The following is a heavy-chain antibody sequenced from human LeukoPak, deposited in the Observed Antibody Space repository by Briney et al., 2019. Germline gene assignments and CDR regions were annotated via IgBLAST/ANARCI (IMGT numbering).Heavy chain of an antibody. CDR1: GGSISSYY. CDR3: ARTYGSGTPFAPLLDY. V-gene: IGHV4-59*08. Sequence: SSETLSLTCTVSGGSISSYYWSWIRQPPGKGLEWIGYIYYSGSTNYNPSLKSRVTISVDTSKNQFSLKLSSVTAADTAVYYCARTYGSGTPFAPLLDYWGQGTLVTVSS. J-gene: IGHJ4*02. CDR2: IYYSGST. D-gene: IGHD3-10*01.